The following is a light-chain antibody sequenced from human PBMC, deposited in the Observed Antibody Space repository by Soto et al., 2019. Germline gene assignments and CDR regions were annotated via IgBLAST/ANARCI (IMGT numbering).Light chain of an antibody. CDR1: QSVSSTY. J-gene: IGKJ1*01. CDR3: QQYGSSPWT. Sequence: EIVLTQSPGTLSLSLGERATLSCRASQSVSSTYLAWYQQKPGQAPRLLIYGASSRATGIPDRFSGSGSGTDFTLTISRLEPEDFAVYYCQQYGSSPWTFGHGTKVDIK. CDR2: GAS. V-gene: IGKV3-20*01.